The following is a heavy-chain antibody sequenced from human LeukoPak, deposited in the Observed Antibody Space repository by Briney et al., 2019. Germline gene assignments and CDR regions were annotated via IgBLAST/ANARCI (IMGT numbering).Heavy chain of an antibody. V-gene: IGHV3-23*01. D-gene: IGHD6-19*01. CDR1: GFTFSSHA. Sequence: GGSLRLSCAASGFTFSSHAMSWVRQAPGKGLEWVSAISGSGGSTYYADSVKGRFTTSRDNSKNTLYLQMNSLRAEDTAVYYCARDRAPESSGWTYWGQGTLVTVSS. J-gene: IGHJ4*02. CDR3: ARDRAPESSGWTY. CDR2: ISGSGGST.